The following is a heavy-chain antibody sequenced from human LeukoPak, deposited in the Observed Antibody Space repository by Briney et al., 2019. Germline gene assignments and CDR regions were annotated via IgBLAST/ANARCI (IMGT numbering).Heavy chain of an antibody. CDR3: ARVYYDFWSGYSYYYYYMDV. CDR1: GFTFRNYG. J-gene: IGHJ6*03. D-gene: IGHD3-3*01. Sequence: GGSLRLSCAASGFTFRNYGMHWVRQAPGKGLEWVAFIRYDGSNKYYADSVKGRFTISRDNSKNTLYLQMNSLRAEDTAVYYCARVYYDFWSGYSYYYYYMDVWGKGTTVTVSS. CDR2: IRYDGSNK. V-gene: IGHV3-30*02.